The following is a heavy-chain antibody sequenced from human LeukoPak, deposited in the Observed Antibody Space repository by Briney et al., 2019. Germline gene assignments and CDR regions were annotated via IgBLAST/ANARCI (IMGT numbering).Heavy chain of an antibody. CDR3: VKYYRGPVHYYFDY. Sequence: GGSLRLSCAASGFTVITNDMTWVRQAPGKGLEWVSVISDSGANTYYADSVKGRFTISRDSSKNTLFPQMNSLRTEGTAVYYCVKYYRGPVHYYFDYWGQGNLVTVSS. D-gene: IGHD3-16*02. CDR2: ISDSGANT. V-gene: IGHV3-23*01. CDR1: GFTVITND. J-gene: IGHJ4*02.